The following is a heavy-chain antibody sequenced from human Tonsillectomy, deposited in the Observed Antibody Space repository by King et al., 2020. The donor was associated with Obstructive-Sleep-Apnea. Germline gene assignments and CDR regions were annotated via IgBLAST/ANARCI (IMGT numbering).Heavy chain of an antibody. V-gene: IGHV3-30*02. CDR2: IRYDGSNK. Sequence: VQLVESGGGVVQPGTSLRLSCAASGFSGIHWVRQAPGKGLEWVAFIRYDGSNKYYADPVKGRFTISRDNSKNRLYLQMNSLRAEDTAGYYCAKEGAARLPDYWGQGTLVTVSS. CDR3: AKEGAARLPDY. D-gene: IGHD6-6*01. J-gene: IGHJ4*02. CDR1: GFSG.